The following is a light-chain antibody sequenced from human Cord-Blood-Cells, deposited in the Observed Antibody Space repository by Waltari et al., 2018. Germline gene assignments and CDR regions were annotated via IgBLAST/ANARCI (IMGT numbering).Light chain of an antibody. Sequence: DIQMTQSPSSLSASVGDRVTITCRASQSISSYLNWYQQKPGKAPKLLIYAASSSQRGVPSRFSGSGSGTDFTLTISSLQPEDFATYYCQQSYSTPRTFGQGTKLEIK. CDR3: QQSYSTPRT. J-gene: IGKJ2*01. CDR2: AAS. V-gene: IGKV1-39*01. CDR1: QSISSY.